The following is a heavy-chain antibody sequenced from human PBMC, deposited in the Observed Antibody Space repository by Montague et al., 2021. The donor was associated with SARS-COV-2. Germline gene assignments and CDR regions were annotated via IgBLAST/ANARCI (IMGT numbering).Heavy chain of an antibody. D-gene: IGHD2-15*01. CDR3: ATRTRYPQNDFGF. CDR2: IYNGGTT. Sequence: SETLSLTCTVSGDSIRNSDYSWGWVRQPPGKGLEWIGKIYNGGTTFYNPSLKSRVTIFVDTSKNQFSLKLSSVTAADTAVYYCATRTRYPQNDFGFWGQGTLVTVSS. V-gene: IGHV4-39*01. J-gene: IGHJ4*02. CDR1: GDSIRNSDYS.